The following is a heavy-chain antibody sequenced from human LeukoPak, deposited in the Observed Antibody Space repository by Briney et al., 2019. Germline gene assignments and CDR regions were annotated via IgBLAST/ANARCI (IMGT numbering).Heavy chain of an antibody. CDR1: GFTFNNFG. J-gene: IGHJ4*02. CDR2: ISGSGGST. Sequence: GGTLRLSCAASGFTFNNFGMSWVRQAPGKGLEWVSAISGSGGSTYYADSVKGRFTISRDNSKNTLYLQMNSLRAEDTAVYFCAKDGVLGATSVYGYWGQGTLVTVSS. V-gene: IGHV3-23*01. CDR3: AKDGVLGATSVYGY. D-gene: IGHD1-26*01.